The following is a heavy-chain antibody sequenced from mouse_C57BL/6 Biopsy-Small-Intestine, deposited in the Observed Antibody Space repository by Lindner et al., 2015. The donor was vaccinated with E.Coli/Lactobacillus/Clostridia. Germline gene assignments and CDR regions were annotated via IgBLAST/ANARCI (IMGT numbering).Heavy chain of an antibody. J-gene: IGHJ4*01. Sequence: QLQEVVGEALVKPGGSLKLSCAASGFTFSDYGMHWVRQAPEKGLDWVAYISSGSSTIYYADTVKGRFTISRDNAKNTLFLQMTSLRSEDTAMYFCARGSSGGMDYWGQGTSVTVSS. CDR1: GFTFSDYG. CDR3: ARGSSGGMDY. D-gene: IGHD1-1*01. CDR2: ISSGSSTI. V-gene: IGHV5-17*01.